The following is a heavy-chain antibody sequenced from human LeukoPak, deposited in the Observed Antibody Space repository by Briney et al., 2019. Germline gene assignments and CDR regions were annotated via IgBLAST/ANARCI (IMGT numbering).Heavy chain of an antibody. CDR3: ARGSGWYAF. J-gene: IGHJ4*02. D-gene: IGHD6-19*01. Sequence: PSETLSLTCSVSGGSISSYYWTWIRQSPGKGLEWIGYIYYSGSTNYNPSLKSRVTISVDTSKNQPSLKLNSVTAADTAVYYCARGSGWYAFWGQGTLVTVSS. CDR1: GGSISSYY. CDR2: IYYSGST. V-gene: IGHV4-59*01.